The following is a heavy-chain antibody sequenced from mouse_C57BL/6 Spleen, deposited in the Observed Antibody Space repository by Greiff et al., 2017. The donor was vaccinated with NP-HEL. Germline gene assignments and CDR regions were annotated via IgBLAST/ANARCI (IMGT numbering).Heavy chain of an antibody. CDR3: ASPYALDY. Sequence: VKLMESGPGLVQPSQSLSITCTVSGFSLTSYGVHWVRQSPGKGLEWLGVIWSGGSTDYNAAFISRLGISKDNSKSQVFFKMNSLQADDTAIYYCASPYALDYWGQGTTLTVSS. CDR1: GFSLTSYG. D-gene: IGHD2-12*01. CDR2: IWSGGST. J-gene: IGHJ2*01. V-gene: IGHV2-2*01.